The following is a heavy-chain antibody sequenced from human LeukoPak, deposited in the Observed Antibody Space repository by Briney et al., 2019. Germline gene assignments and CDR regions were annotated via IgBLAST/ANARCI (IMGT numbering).Heavy chain of an antibody. CDR2: INPNSGGT. V-gene: IGHV1-2*02. D-gene: IGHD3-22*01. CDR1: GYTFTDYY. CDR3: ARVESYYYDSSGYLFDY. J-gene: IGHJ4*02. Sequence: ASVKVSCKASGYTFTDYYMHWVRQAPGQGLEWMGWINPNSGGTNYAQKFQGRVTMTRDTSISTAYMELSRLRSDDTAVYYCARVESYYYDSSGYLFDYWGQGTLVTVSS.